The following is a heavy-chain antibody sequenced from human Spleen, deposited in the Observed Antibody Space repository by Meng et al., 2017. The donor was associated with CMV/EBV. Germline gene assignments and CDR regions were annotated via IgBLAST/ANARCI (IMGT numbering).Heavy chain of an antibody. D-gene: IGHD2-2*02. CDR1: GGSISSSYY. V-gene: IGHV4-4*02. CDR3: ARGGRAEQPLDCSSTSCYTANEVYNLFDP. J-gene: IGHJ5*02. CDR2: INHSGIT. Sequence: GSLRLSCTVSGGSISSSYYWDWIRQPPGKGLEWIGEINHSGITNYNPSLKSRVTISVDKSKNQFSLKLSSVTAADTAVYYCARGGRAEQPLDCSSTSCYTANEVYNLFDPWGQGTLVTVSS.